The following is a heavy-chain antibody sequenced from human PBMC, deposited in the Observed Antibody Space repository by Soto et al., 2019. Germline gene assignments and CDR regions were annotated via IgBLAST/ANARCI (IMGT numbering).Heavy chain of an antibody. J-gene: IGHJ1*01. Sequence: QAQLMQSGAEVKEPGSSVKVSCKASGGTFSGYAISWVRQAPGQGLEWLGGIIPIFGITNYAQKFQNRLTIAADESSATVYMDLRSLTSEDSAIYYCARDPRSITGTTSSEDFQHWGHGTLVSVS. CDR2: IIPIFGIT. CDR3: ARDPRSITGTTSSEDFQH. CDR1: GGTFSGYA. D-gene: IGHD1-1*01. V-gene: IGHV1-69*01.